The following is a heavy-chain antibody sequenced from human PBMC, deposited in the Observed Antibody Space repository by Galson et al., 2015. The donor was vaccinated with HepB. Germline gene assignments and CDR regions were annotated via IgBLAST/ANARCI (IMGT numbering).Heavy chain of an antibody. CDR3: ARDRIPTAMDYYYGMDV. J-gene: IGHJ6*02. D-gene: IGHD2-2*01. Sequence: SLRLSCAASGFTFSTYGMHWVRQAPGKGLEWVAVIWFDGSHKYYADSVKGRFTISRDSSKNTLYLQTNSLRAEDTAVYYCARDRIPTAMDYYYGMDVWGQGTTVTVSS. V-gene: IGHV3-33*01. CDR2: IWFDGSHK. CDR1: GFTFSTYG.